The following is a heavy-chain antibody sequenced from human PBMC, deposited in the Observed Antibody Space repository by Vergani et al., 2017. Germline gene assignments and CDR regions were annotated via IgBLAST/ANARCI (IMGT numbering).Heavy chain of an antibody. CDR2: INHSGST. CDR3: ARGGGPGAIQLWFGY. V-gene: IGHV4-34*01. Sequence: QVQLQQWGAGLLKPSEPLSLTCAVYGGSFSGYYWSWIRQPPGKGLEWIGEINHSGSTNYNPSLKGRVAISVDTSKNQFSLKLSSVTAADTAVYYCARGGGPGAIQLWFGYWGQGTLVTVSS. D-gene: IGHD5-18*01. CDR1: GGSFSGYY. J-gene: IGHJ4*02.